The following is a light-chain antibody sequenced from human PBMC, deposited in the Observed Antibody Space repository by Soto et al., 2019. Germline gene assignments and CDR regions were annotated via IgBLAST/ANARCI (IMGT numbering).Light chain of an antibody. J-gene: IGKJ3*01. CDR1: HGISTY. V-gene: IGKV1-9*01. CDR2: EAS. CDR3: QQVNSYPLT. Sequence: DIQLTQSPSFLSASVGDRATITCRASHGISTYAAWYQQKPGKAPELLIYEASTLQSGVPSRFSGGGSGTEFTLTVSTLQPEDFATYYCQQVNSYPLTFGPGTKVDIK.